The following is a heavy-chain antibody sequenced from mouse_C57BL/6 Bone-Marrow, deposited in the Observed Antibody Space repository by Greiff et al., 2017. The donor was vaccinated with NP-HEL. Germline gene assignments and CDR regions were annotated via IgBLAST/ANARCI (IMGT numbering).Heavy chain of an antibody. Sequence: VHVKQSGPELVKPGASVKMSCKASGYTFTDYNMHWVKQSHGKSLEWIGYINPNNGGTSYNQKFKGKATLTVNKSSSTAYMELRSLTSEDSAVYYCAIYYDYDVLYWYFDVWGTGTTVTVSS. CDR3: AIYYDYDVLYWYFDV. D-gene: IGHD2-4*01. J-gene: IGHJ1*03. V-gene: IGHV1-22*01. CDR2: INPNNGGT. CDR1: GYTFTDYN.